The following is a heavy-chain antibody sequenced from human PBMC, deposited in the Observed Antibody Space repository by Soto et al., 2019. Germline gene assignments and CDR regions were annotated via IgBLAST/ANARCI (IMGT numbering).Heavy chain of an antibody. D-gene: IGHD1-26*01. J-gene: IGHJ2*01. CDR1: GFTFNTYG. CDR2: ISYDGINK. Sequence: QVQLVESGGGVVQPGRSLGLSCAASGFTFNTYGMHWVRQAPGKGLEWVAAISYDGINKYYVDSVKVLFTISRDNSKNTLYVQMNSPRAEDAALDYCARSRQPTRGIHWYFDLWGRGILVNVSS. CDR3: ARSRQPTRGIHWYFDL. V-gene: IGHV3-30*03.